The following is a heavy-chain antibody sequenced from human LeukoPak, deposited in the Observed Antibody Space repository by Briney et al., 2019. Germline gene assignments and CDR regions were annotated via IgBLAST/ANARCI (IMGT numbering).Heavy chain of an antibody. CDR3: ARLGILTGYRFDY. CDR2: IYYSGST. D-gene: IGHD3-9*01. J-gene: IGHJ4*02. CDR1: GGSISSGGYY. Sequence: PSETLSLTCTVSGGSISSGGYYWSWIRQHPGKGLEWIGYIYYSGSTYYNPSLKSRLTISVDTSKNQFSLKLSSVTAADTAVYYCARLGILTGYRFDYWGQGTLVTVSS. V-gene: IGHV4-31*03.